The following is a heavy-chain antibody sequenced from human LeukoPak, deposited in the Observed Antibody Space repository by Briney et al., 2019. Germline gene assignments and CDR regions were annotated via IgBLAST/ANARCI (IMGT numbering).Heavy chain of an antibody. V-gene: IGHV3-64D*06. J-gene: IGHJ4*02. Sequence: GGSLRLSCSASGFTFSAYAMHWVRQAPGKGLEYVSGISSNGGSTYYADSVKGRFIISRDNSKSTLYLQMSSLRAEDTAVCYCVRSYYYDSSGHGFDYWGQGTLVTVSS. D-gene: IGHD3-22*01. CDR2: ISSNGGST. CDR1: GFTFSAYA. CDR3: VRSYYYDSSGHGFDY.